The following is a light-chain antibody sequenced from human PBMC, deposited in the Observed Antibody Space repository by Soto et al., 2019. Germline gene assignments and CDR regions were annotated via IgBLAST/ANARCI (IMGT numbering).Light chain of an antibody. CDR1: QSVSSNY. CDR2: GAS. V-gene: IGKV3-20*01. J-gene: IGKJ1*01. CDR3: QQYGSSPRT. Sequence: EIVLTQSPDTLSLSPGERATLSCRASQSVSSNYLAWYQQKPGQAPRLLISGASSRATGIPDRFTGSGSGTDFTLTISRLEPEDFAVYYCQQYGSSPRTFGQGTKVEIK.